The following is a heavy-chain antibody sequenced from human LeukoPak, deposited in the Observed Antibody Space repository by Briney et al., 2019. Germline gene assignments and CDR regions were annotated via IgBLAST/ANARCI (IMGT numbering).Heavy chain of an antibody. J-gene: IGHJ4*02. Sequence: GGSLRLSCAASGFTFSSYSMNWVRQAPGKGLEWVSSISSSSSYIYYADSVKGRFTISRDNAKNSLYLQMNSLRAEDTAVYYCARDGGSVLRFLEWLLGPDYWGQGTLVTVSS. CDR1: GFTFSSYS. V-gene: IGHV3-21*01. D-gene: IGHD3-3*01. CDR2: ISSSSSYI. CDR3: ARDGGSVLRFLEWLLGPDY.